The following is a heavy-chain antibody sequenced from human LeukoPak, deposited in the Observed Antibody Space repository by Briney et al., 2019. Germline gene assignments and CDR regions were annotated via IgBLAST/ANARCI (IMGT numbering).Heavy chain of an antibody. Sequence: ASVKVSCKASGYTFTSYDINWVRQATGQGLEWMGWMNPNSGNTGYAQKFQGRVTITRNTSISTAYMELSSLRSEDTAVYYCARGLLGIFGVARDYYYMDVLGKGTTVTVSS. V-gene: IGHV1-8*03. CDR1: GYTFTSYD. J-gene: IGHJ6*03. CDR3: ARGLLGIFGVARDYYYMDV. CDR2: MNPNSGNT. D-gene: IGHD3-3*01.